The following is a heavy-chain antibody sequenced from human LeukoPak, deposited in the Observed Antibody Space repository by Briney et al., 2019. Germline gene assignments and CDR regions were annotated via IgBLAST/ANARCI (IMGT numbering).Heavy chain of an antibody. CDR2: IYYSGST. D-gene: IGHD1-26*01. V-gene: IGHV4-59*01. CDR1: GVSISSYY. J-gene: IGHJ6*02. CDR3: ARGIVGATFHYYGMDV. Sequence: SGTLSLTCTVSGVSISSYYWSWIRQPPGKGLEWIGYIYYSGSTNYNPSLKSRVTISVDTSKNQFSLKLSSVTAADTAVYYCARGIVGATFHYYGMDVWGQGTTVTVSS.